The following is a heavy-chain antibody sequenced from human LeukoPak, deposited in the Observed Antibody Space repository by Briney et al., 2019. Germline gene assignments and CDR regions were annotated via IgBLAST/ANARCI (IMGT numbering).Heavy chain of an antibody. Sequence: ASVKVSCKASGYTFTSYYMHWVRQAPGQGLEWMGIINPSGGSTSYAQKFQGRVTMTRDTSTSTVYMELSSLRSEDTAVYYCARTYYYGSGSYSEYYFDYWGQGTLVTVPS. CDR3: ARTYYYGSGSYSEYYFDY. CDR2: INPSGGST. J-gene: IGHJ4*02. D-gene: IGHD3-10*01. CDR1: GYTFTSYY. V-gene: IGHV1-46*01.